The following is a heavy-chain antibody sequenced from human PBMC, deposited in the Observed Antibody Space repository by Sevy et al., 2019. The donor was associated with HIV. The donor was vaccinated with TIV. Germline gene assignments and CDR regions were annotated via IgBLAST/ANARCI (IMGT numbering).Heavy chain of an antibody. J-gene: IGHJ3*02. CDR2: IYSGGST. CDR3: ARGGLWFGELHAFDI. Sequence: GGSLRLSCAASGFTVSSNYMSWVRQAPGKGLEWVSVIYSGGSTYYADSVKARFTISRDNSKNTLYLQMNSLRAEDTAVYYCARGGLWFGELHAFDIWGQGTMVTVSS. D-gene: IGHD3-10*01. CDR1: GFTVSSNY. V-gene: IGHV3-53*01.